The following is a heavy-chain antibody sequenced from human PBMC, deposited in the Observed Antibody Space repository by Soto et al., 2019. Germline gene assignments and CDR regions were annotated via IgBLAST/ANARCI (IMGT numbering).Heavy chain of an antibody. V-gene: IGHV5-51*01. CDR2: IYPGDSDT. Sequence: GESLKISCKGSGYSFTSYWIGWVRQMPGKGLEWMGIIYPGDSDTRYSPSFQGQVTISADKSISTAYLQWSSLKASDTAMYYCARHQAEAVAGKAYYYGMDVWGQGTTVTVSS. CDR3: ARHQAEAVAGKAYYYGMDV. D-gene: IGHD6-19*01. CDR1: GYSFTSYW. J-gene: IGHJ6*02.